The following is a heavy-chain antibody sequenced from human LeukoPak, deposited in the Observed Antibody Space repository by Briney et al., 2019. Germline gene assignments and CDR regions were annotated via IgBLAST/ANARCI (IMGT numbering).Heavy chain of an antibody. J-gene: IGHJ5*02. CDR2: ISGSSGST. V-gene: IGHV3-23*01. CDR1: GFTFNNYA. CDR3: AKDPYSGYVRNNWFDP. D-gene: IGHD5-12*01. Sequence: GGSLRLSCAASGFTFNNYAMSWVRQAPGKGLEWVSTISGSSGSTYYADSVKGRFTISRDNSKDTLYLQMNSLRAEDTAIYYCAKDPYSGYVRNNWFDPWGQGTLVTVSS.